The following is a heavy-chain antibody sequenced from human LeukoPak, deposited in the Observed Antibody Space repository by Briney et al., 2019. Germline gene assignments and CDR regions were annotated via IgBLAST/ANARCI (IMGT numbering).Heavy chain of an antibody. CDR1: GYTFTGYY. Sequence: ASVKVSCKASGYTFTGYYMHWVRQAPGQGVEWMGWINPNSGGTDYAQKFQGRVTMTRDTSISTAYMELSRLRSDDTAVYYCARDQDIVVVPAALISNWFDPWGQGTLVTVSS. V-gene: IGHV1-2*02. D-gene: IGHD2-2*01. CDR2: INPNSGGT. CDR3: ARDQDIVVVPAALISNWFDP. J-gene: IGHJ5*02.